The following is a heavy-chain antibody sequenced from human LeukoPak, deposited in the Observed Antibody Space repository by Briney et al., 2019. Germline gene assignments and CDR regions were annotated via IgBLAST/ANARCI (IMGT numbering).Heavy chain of an antibody. CDR2: IWYDGSNK. J-gene: IGHJ4*02. V-gene: IGHV3-33*01. Sequence: PGRSLRLSCAASGFTFSSYGMHWVRQAPGTGLEWVAVIWYDGSNKYYADSVKGRFTISRDNSKNTLYLQMNSLGAEDTALYYCARAGTISWFPYWGQGTLVTVSS. D-gene: IGHD2-2*01. CDR1: GFTFSSYG. CDR3: ARAGTISWFPY.